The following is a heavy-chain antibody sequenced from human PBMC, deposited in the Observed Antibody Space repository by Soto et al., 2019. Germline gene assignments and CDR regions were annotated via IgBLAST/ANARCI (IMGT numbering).Heavy chain of an antibody. Sequence: GWSLRLSCAASGFTFINYAMAWVRQAPGKGLEWVSGISNSGNSKYYADSVKGRFTISRDNSKNTLYLQMNSLGAEDTALYYCAKVNSRTILKGNGFDPWGQGTLVTVSS. D-gene: IGHD3-3*01. J-gene: IGHJ5*02. CDR3: AKVNSRTILKGNGFDP. V-gene: IGHV3-23*01. CDR2: ISNSGNSK. CDR1: GFTFINYA.